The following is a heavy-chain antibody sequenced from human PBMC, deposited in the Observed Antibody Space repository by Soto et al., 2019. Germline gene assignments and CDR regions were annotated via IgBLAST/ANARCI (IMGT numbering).Heavy chain of an antibody. V-gene: IGHV4-4*02. CDR2: IYHSGST. J-gene: IGHJ6*02. Sequence: QVQLQESGPGLVKPSGTLSLTCAVSGSSMSSSNWWSWLRQPPGKGLEWIGEIYHSGSTNYNPSLKSRVTISVDKSKNQFSLKLSSVTAADTAVYYCARGPYSSSWPGNLYYYYGMDVWGQGTTVTVSS. CDR3: ARGPYSSSWPGNLYYYYGMDV. D-gene: IGHD6-13*01. CDR1: GSSMSSSNW.